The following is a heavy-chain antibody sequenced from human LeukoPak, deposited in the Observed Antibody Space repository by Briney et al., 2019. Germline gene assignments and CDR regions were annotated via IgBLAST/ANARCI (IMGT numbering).Heavy chain of an antibody. CDR3: ASLRGRYCSGGSCYSTSAANWFDP. CDR2: IYYSGST. CDR1: GGSISSGDYY. V-gene: IGHV4-30-4*01. D-gene: IGHD2-15*01. Sequence: SETLSLTCTVSGGSISSGDYYWSWIRQPPGKGLEWIGYIYYSGSTYYNPSLKSRVTISVDTSKNQFSLKLSSLTAADTAVYYCASLRGRYCSGGSCYSTSAANWFDPWGQGTLVTVSS. J-gene: IGHJ5*02.